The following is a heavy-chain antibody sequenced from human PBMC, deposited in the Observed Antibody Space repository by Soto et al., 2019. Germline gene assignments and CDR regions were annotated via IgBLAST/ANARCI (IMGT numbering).Heavy chain of an antibody. CDR3: ATNYGSGSTAFDY. J-gene: IGHJ4*02. V-gene: IGHV1-69*02. D-gene: IGHD3-10*01. Sequence: QVQLVQSGAEVKRRGSSVKVSCTASGDTFNFYTISWVRQAPGQGLEWMGRTIPMLGMADYPQKFQGRVTISADKSTSTVYMTLPRLRSEDTAVYYCATNYGSGSTAFDYWGQGTLVTVSS. CDR1: GDTFNFYT. CDR2: TIPMLGMA.